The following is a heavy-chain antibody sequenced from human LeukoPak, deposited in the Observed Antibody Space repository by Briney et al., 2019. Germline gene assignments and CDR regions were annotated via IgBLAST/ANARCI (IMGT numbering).Heavy chain of an antibody. CDR1: GGSFSGYY. J-gene: IGHJ4*02. D-gene: IGHD6-6*01. CDR2: INHSGST. Sequence: SETLSLTCAVYGGSFSGYYWSWIRQPPGKGLEWIGEINHSGSTNYNPSLKSRVTISVDTSKNQFSLKLSSVTAADTAVYHCARSSSSSSPRGYYFDYWGQGTLVTVSS. V-gene: IGHV4-34*01. CDR3: ARSSSSSSPRGYYFDY.